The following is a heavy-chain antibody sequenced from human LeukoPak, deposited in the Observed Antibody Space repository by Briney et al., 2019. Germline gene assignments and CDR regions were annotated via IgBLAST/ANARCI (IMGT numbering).Heavy chain of an antibody. J-gene: IGHJ5*02. V-gene: IGHV3-23*01. Sequence: GGSLRLSCAASGFTFSSYAMSWVRQAPGKGLEWVSTISSGGGGTYYADSVKGRFTISRDSSKNTLYLQMNSLRAEDTAVYYCAKVGGSHEDNWFDPWGEGTLVTVSS. CDR2: ISSGGGGT. CDR3: AKVGGSHEDNWFDP. D-gene: IGHD1-26*01. CDR1: GFTFSSYA.